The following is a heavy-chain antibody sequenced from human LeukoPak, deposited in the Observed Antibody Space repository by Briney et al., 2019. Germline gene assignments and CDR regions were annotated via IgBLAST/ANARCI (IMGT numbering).Heavy chain of an antibody. Sequence: NPGRSLRLSCAASGFTFSSYAMHWVRQAPGKGLEWVSSILSSDAIHYADSVRGRFTISRDNTKTSLYLQMNSLRVEDTAVYYCARGGGHYDDSGFWVEYSFDTWGQGILVAVSS. CDR3: ARGGGHYDDSGFWVEYSFDT. D-gene: IGHD3-22*01. CDR1: GFTFSSYA. CDR2: ILSSDAI. V-gene: IGHV3-69-1*02. J-gene: IGHJ4*02.